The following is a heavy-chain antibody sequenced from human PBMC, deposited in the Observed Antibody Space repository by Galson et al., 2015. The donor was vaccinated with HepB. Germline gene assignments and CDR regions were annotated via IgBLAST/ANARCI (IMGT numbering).Heavy chain of an antibody. V-gene: IGHV3-7*01. CDR1: GFTFTSYW. CDR3: AREIARVTILGEIIGAGYYYMDV. D-gene: IGHD3-3*01. CDR2: IKQDGSEK. Sequence: SLRLSCAASGFTFTSYWMSWVRQAPGKGLEWVANIKQDGSEKYYVDSVKGRFTISRDNAKNSLYLQMNSLRAEDTAVYYCAREIARVTILGEIIGAGYYYMDVWGKGATVTVSS. J-gene: IGHJ6*03.